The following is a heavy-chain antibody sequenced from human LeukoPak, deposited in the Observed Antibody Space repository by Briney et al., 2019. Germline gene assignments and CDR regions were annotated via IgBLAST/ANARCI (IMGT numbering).Heavy chain of an antibody. CDR2: ISSSSSYI. J-gene: IGHJ3*02. V-gene: IGHV3-21*01. D-gene: IGHD3-10*01. Sequence: SCKASGFTFSSYSMNWVRQAPGKGLEWVSSISSSSSYIYYADSVKGRFTISRDNAKNSLYLQMNSLRAEDTAVYYCARDWNYYGSGSYLDAFDIWGQGTMVTVSS. CDR1: GFTFSSYS. CDR3: ARDWNYYGSGSYLDAFDI.